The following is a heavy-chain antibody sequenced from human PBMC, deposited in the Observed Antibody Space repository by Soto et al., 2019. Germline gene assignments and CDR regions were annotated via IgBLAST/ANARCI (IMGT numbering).Heavy chain of an antibody. Sequence: QVQLQQWGAGLLKPSETLSLTCAVYGGSFSGYYWSWIRQPPGKGLEWIGEINHSGSTNYNPSLKSRVTISVYTSKNQFSLKLSSLTAADTAVYYCARGNYDSSGLEGYYFDYWGQGTLVTVSS. CDR2: INHSGST. CDR3: ARGNYDSSGLEGYYFDY. CDR1: GGSFSGYY. J-gene: IGHJ4*02. D-gene: IGHD3-22*01. V-gene: IGHV4-34*01.